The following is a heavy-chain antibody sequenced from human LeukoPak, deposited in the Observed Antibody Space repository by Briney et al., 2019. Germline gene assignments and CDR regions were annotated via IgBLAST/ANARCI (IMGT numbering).Heavy chain of an antibody. J-gene: IGHJ4*02. CDR1: GYSFTSYW. Sequence: GESLKISCQDSGYSFTSYWIGWVRQMPGKGLEWMGIVYPGDSDTRYSPSFQGQVTISVDKSISTAYLQWSSLKASDTAMYYCARLRDDYKYYFDNWGQGTLVTVSS. V-gene: IGHV5-51*01. CDR2: VYPGDSDT. D-gene: IGHD5-24*01. CDR3: ARLRDDYKYYFDN.